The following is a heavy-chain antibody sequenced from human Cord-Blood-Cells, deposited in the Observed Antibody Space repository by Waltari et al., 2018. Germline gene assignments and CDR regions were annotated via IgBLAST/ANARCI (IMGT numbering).Heavy chain of an antibody. CDR1: GGSISSISYY. J-gene: IGHJ4*02. CDR3: ARQSSYVDY. V-gene: IGHV4-39*01. CDR2: IYYSWST. Sequence: QLQLQESGPGLVKPSETLSPTCTVSGGSISSISYYWGWIRQPPGKGLEWIGRIYYSWSTYYNPSLKSRVTISVDTSKNQFSLKLSSVTAADTAVYYCARQSSYVDYWGQGTLVTVSS.